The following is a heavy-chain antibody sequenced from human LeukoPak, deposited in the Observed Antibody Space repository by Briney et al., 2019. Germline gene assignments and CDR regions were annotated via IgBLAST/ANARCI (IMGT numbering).Heavy chain of an antibody. Sequence: GGSLRLSCAASGFTFSDYYMSWIRQAPGKGLEWVSYISSSGTTIYYADSVKGRFTVSRDNAKNSLYLQMNSLRAEDTAVYYCTRDPGEGDYSDYWGQGTLVTVSS. J-gene: IGHJ4*02. CDR1: GFTFSDYY. D-gene: IGHD3-10*01. CDR3: TRDPGEGDYSDY. V-gene: IGHV3-11*01. CDR2: ISSSGTTI.